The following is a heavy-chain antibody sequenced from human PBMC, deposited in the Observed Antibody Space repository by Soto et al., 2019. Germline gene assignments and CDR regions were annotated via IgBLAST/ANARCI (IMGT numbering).Heavy chain of an antibody. D-gene: IGHD1-1*01. V-gene: IGHV1-69*13. J-gene: IGHJ4*02. CDR1: GGTFSIYA. CDR2: IIPIFGTA. Sequence: SVKVSCKASGGTFSIYAIIWVRQAPGQGLEWMGGIIPIFGTANYAQKFQGRVTITADESTSTAYMELSSLRSEDTAVYYCAGEDNPGYWGQGTLVTSPQ. CDR3: AGEDNPGY.